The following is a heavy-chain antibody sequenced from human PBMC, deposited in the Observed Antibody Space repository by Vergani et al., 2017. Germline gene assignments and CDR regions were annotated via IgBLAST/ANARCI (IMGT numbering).Heavy chain of an antibody. D-gene: IGHD2-2*02. Sequence: EVQLLESGGGLVQPGGSLRLSCAASGFTFSSYAMSWVRQAPGKGLGWVSAISGSGGSTYYADSVKGRLTISRDNSKNTLYLQMNSLRAEDTALYYCAKDHCSSTSCYTGLDYWGQGTLVTVPS. V-gene: IGHV3-23*01. J-gene: IGHJ4*02. CDR3: AKDHCSSTSCYTGLDY. CDR1: GFTFSSYA. CDR2: ISGSGGST.